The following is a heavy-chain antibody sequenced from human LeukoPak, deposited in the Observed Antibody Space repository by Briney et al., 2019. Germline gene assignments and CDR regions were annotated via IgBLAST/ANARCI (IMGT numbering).Heavy chain of an antibody. V-gene: IGHV1-24*01. D-gene: IGHD4-17*01. CDR1: GYSLSELT. CDR2: FDPGMAET. J-gene: IGHJ4*02. Sequence: ASVKVSCKVSGYSLSELTMHWVRHGPGKGLGWMGGFDPGMAETIYAEKFQGRITMTEDTSTDTAYMELSSLRSEDTAVYYCAPGHEYGLLDYWGQGTLVTVSS. CDR3: APGHEYGLLDY.